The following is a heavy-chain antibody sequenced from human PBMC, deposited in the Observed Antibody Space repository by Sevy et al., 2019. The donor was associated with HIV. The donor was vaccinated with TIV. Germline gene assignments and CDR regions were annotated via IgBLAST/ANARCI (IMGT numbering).Heavy chain of an antibody. CDR3: AGGKSGYGYALNY. CDR2: IHSDDTT. Sequence: GESLKISCAASGFTVNSNYMTWVRQAPGKGLEGVSVIHSDDTTYHADSVKDRFTISRDNFKNTLYLNMSSLRAEDTAVYYCAGGKSGYGYALNYWGQGTLVTVSS. D-gene: IGHD5-18*01. CDR1: GFTVNSNY. V-gene: IGHV3-66*01. J-gene: IGHJ4*02.